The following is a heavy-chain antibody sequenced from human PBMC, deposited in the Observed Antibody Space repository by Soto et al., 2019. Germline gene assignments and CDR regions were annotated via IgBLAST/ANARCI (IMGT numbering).Heavy chain of an antibody. CDR1: GGSVSSGSYY. Sequence: QVQLQESGPGLVKPSETLSLTCTVSGGSVSSGSYYWSWIRQPPGKGLEWIGYIYYSGSTNYNPSLTSRVTISVDTSKNQFALKLSSVTAADTAVYYCARGYSSGWHYFDYWGQGTLVTVSS. CDR3: ARGYSSGWHYFDY. CDR2: IYYSGST. J-gene: IGHJ4*02. V-gene: IGHV4-61*01. D-gene: IGHD6-19*01.